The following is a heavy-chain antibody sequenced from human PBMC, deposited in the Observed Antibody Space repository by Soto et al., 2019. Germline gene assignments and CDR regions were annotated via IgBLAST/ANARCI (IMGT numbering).Heavy chain of an antibody. V-gene: IGHV1-46*01. Sequence: ASVKVSCKASGYTFTSYYMHWVRQAPGQGLEWMGIINPSGGSTSYAQKCQGRVTMTRDTSTSTVYMELSSLRSEDTAVYYCAISYYGSGSSSHWGQGTLVTVSS. CDR1: GYTFTSYY. D-gene: IGHD3-10*01. CDR2: INPSGGST. J-gene: IGHJ4*02. CDR3: AISYYGSGSSSH.